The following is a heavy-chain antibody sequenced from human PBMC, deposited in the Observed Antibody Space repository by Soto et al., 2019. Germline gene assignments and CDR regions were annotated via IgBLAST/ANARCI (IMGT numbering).Heavy chain of an antibody. V-gene: IGHV3-30-3*01. D-gene: IGHD3-22*01. Sequence: QVQLVESGGGVVQPGRSLRLYCAASGFTFSHSTMHWVRQAPGKGLECVAVISNDGDNRYYPDSVKGRFTISRDNSKNTLYLQMNSLRADDTAVYYCARDKFDSGGYYYVFDYWGQGTLVTVSS. CDR2: ISNDGDNR. CDR1: GFTFSHST. CDR3: ARDKFDSGGYYYVFDY. J-gene: IGHJ4*02.